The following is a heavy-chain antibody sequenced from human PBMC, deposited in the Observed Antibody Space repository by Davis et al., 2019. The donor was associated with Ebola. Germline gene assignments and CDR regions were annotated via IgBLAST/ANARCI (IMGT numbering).Heavy chain of an antibody. CDR2: ISAYNGNT. D-gene: IGHD3-22*01. Sequence: ASVKVSCKASGYTFTSYGISWVRQAPGQGLEWMGCISAYNGNTNYAQKLQGRVTMTTDTSTSTAYMELRSLRSDDTAVYYCARDLGYDSSGHQPGFRDYWGQGTLVTVSS. CDR1: GYTFTSYG. V-gene: IGHV1-18*01. J-gene: IGHJ4*02. CDR3: ARDLGYDSSGHQPGFRDY.